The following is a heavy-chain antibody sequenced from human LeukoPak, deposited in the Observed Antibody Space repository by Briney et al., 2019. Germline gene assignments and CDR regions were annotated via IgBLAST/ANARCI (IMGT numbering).Heavy chain of an antibody. CDR1: GGSISSYY. V-gene: IGHV4-4*07. CDR2: IYTSGST. J-gene: IGHJ5*02. Sequence: NPSETLSLTCTVSGGSISSYYWSWIRQPAGKGLEWIGRIYTSGSTNYNPSLKSRVTISVDTSKNQFSLKLSSVTAADTAVYYCARALGWYSLPNWFDPWGQGTLVTVSS. CDR3: ARALGWYSLPNWFDP. D-gene: IGHD2-15*01.